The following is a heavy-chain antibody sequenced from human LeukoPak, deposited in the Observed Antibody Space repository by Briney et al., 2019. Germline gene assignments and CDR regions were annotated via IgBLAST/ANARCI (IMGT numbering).Heavy chain of an antibody. Sequence: GASVKVSCKASGYTFTGYYMHWVRHAPGQGLEWMGWINPNSGGTNYAQKFQGRVTMTRDTSISTAYMELSRLRSEDTAVYYCASIGYCSSTSCYTFDYYYYMDVWGKGTTVTVSS. V-gene: IGHV1-2*02. CDR2: INPNSGGT. CDR1: GYTFTGYY. J-gene: IGHJ6*03. D-gene: IGHD2-2*02. CDR3: ASIGYCSSTSCYTFDYYYYMDV.